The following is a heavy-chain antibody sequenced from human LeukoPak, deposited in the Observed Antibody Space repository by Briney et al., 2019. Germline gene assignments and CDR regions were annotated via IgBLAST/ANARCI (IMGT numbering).Heavy chain of an antibody. D-gene: IGHD4-17*01. J-gene: IGHJ4*02. CDR2: ISENGDDK. CDR3: ARENGEEDYGGFFDY. V-gene: IGHV3-21*01. CDR1: RFTFTTYN. Sequence: PGGSLSLSCAASRFTFTTYNMAWVRQAPGKGLECVSSISENGDDKYNTDSVKGRFAISRDNAKNSLFLQMNSLRAEDTAVYYCARENGEEDYGGFFDYWGQGTLVTVSS.